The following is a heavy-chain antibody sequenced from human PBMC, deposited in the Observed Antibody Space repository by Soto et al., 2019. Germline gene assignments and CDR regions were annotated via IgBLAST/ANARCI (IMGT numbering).Heavy chain of an antibody. Sequence: QVQMQESGPGLVKPSETLSLTCTVSGGSVSTYYWNWIRQTPGKGLEWIGYIYRTGSTNYNPSLKSRVTISIDTSKNQFSLKLSSVTAADTAVYYCARGISFRTRWDAFDIWGQGTMVTVSS. V-gene: IGHV4-59*02. CDR3: ARGISFRTRWDAFDI. J-gene: IGHJ3*02. CDR2: IYRTGST. D-gene: IGHD2-2*01. CDR1: GGSVSTYY.